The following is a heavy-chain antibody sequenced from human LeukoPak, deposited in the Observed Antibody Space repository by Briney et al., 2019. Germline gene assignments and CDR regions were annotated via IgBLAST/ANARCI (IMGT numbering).Heavy chain of an antibody. Sequence: ASVKVSCKASGYTFTSYDINWVRQATGQGLEWMGWMNPNSGNTGYAQKFQGRVTITRNTSISTAYMELSSLRSEDTAVYYCARGPWELTALDVWGQGTLVTVSS. V-gene: IGHV1-8*03. J-gene: IGHJ4*02. D-gene: IGHD1-26*01. CDR2: MNPNSGNT. CDR1: GYTFTSYD. CDR3: ARGPWELTALDV.